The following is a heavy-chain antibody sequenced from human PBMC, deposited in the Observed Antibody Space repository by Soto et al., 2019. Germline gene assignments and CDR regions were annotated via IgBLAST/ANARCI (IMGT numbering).Heavy chain of an antibody. V-gene: IGHV1-18*01. J-gene: IGHJ4*02. Sequence: QVQLVQSGAEVKKPGASVKVSCKASGYTFTSYGISWVRQAPGQGLEWMGWISAYNGNTNYAQKLQGRVTMNTDTSTSTADLELRSLRSDDTAVYYCARVLGFGEDPGSLPHDYWGQGTLVTVSS. D-gene: IGHD3-10*01. CDR2: ISAYNGNT. CDR1: GYTFTSYG. CDR3: ARVLGFGEDPGSLPHDY.